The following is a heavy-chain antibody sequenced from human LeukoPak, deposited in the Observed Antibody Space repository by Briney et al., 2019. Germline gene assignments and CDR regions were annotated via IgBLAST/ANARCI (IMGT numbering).Heavy chain of an antibody. CDR1: GFTFSSYA. V-gene: IGHV3-23*01. D-gene: IGHD6-13*01. J-gene: IGHJ4*02. CDR2: ISDNGGST. CDR3: AKPPPDSSSWLFDY. Sequence: GGSLRLSCAASGFTFSSYAMSWVRQAPGKGLEWVSSISDNGGSTYYADSVKGRFTISRDNSKNTLYLQMNSLRAEDTAVYYCAKPPPDSSSWLFDYWGQRALVTVSS.